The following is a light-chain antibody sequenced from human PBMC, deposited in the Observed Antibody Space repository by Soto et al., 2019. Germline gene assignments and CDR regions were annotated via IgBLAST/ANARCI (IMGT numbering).Light chain of an antibody. CDR3: QQRSNWPWT. J-gene: IGKJ1*01. CDR2: DAS. V-gene: IGKV3-11*01. CDR1: QRISGY. Sequence: EIVLTHSPATLTLSPGGRATLSCRASQRISGYLAWYRQRPGQAPRLLIYDASNRGTGIPVRFSGSGSGTDYTLTITNLESEDFAVYYCQQRSNWPWTFGQGTKVDIK.